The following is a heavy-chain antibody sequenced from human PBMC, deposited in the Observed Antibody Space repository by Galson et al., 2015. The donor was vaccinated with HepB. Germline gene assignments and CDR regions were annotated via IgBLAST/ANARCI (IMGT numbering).Heavy chain of an antibody. J-gene: IGHJ5*02. V-gene: IGHV4-39*02. CDR2: IYYTGSA. Sequence: SETLSLTCTVSGGSVSNYNYYWAWIRQPPGKGLEWIGSIYYTGSAYYNPSLKSRVTVSVDTSKNHFSLSLTPVTAADTAIYYCARNGDSGDFASWFDPWGQGTLVTVSS. CDR1: GGSVSNYNYY. D-gene: IGHD4-17*01. CDR3: ARNGDSGDFASWFDP.